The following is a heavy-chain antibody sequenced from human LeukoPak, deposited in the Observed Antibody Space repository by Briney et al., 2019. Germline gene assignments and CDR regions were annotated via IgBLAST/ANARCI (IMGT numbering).Heavy chain of an antibody. CDR3: ARHWVVTPNY. V-gene: IGHV4-39*01. J-gene: IGHJ4*02. CDR2: IYYSGSA. CDR1: GGSISNSSYY. Sequence: SETLSLTCIVSGGSISNSSYYWGWIRQPPGKGLEWIGSIYYSGSAYYNPSLKSRVTISVDTSKNQFSLKLTSVTAADTAAYYCARHWVVTPNYWGQGTLVTVSS. D-gene: IGHD4-23*01.